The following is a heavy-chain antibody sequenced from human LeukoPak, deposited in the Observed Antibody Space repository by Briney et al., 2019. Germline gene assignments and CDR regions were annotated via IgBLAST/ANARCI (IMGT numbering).Heavy chain of an antibody. CDR1: GFTFSSYG. J-gene: IGHJ4*02. Sequence: GRSLRLSCAASGFTFSSYGMHWVRQAPGKGLEWVAVIWYDGSNKYYADSVKGRFTISRDNSKNTLYLQMNSLRAEDTAVYYCAREWELLTFDYWGQGTLVTVSS. CDR2: IWYDGSNK. CDR3: AREWELLTFDY. V-gene: IGHV3-33*01. D-gene: IGHD1-26*01.